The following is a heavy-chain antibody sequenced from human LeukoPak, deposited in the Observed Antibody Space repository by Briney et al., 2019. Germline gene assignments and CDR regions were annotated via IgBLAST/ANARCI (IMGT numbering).Heavy chain of an antibody. J-gene: IGHJ4*02. CDR2: IKSKTDGGTT. D-gene: IGHD4-11*01. CDR3: TTATLSVTVTTPDY. V-gene: IGHV3-15*01. CDR1: GFTFSNAW. Sequence: MSGGSLRLSCAASGFTFSNAWMSWARQAPGKGLEWVGRIKSKTDGGTTDYAAPVKGRFTISRDDSKNTLYLQMNSLKTEDTAVYYCTTATLSVTVTTPDYWGQGTLVTVSS.